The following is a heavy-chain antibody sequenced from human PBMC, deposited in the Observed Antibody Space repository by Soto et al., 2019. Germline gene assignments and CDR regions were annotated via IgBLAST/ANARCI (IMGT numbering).Heavy chain of an antibody. Sequence: GGSLRLSCAASGFTFSTHAMHWVRQAPGKGLECVAIVSFDGSNKYYADSVKGRFTISRDNSKSTLYLQMSGLTPEDTAVYYCARDQTGITTTGGGRIDHWGQGTLVTVSS. V-gene: IGHV3-30-3*01. CDR2: VSFDGSNK. D-gene: IGHD1-20*01. J-gene: IGHJ4*02. CDR1: GFTFSTHA. CDR3: ARDQTGITTTGGGRIDH.